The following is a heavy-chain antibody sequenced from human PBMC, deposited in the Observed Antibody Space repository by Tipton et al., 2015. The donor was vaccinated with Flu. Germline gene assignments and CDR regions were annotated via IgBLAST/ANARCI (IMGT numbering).Heavy chain of an antibody. J-gene: IGHJ4*02. CDR2: IYYTGSA. Sequence: TLSLTCTVSGGSITNYYWSWIRQPPGKGLEFIGYIYYTGSASYNPSLYSRVTMSVDTSKNQFSLKVTSVTAADTAVYYCAKHTAGRSMGDFADWGQGILVTVSS. D-gene: IGHD1-26*01. CDR1: GGSITNYY. CDR3: AKHTAGRSMGDFAD. V-gene: IGHV4-59*08.